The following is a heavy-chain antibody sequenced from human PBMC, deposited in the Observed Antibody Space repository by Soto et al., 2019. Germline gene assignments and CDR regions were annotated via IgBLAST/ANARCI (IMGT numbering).Heavy chain of an antibody. CDR3: ASTVTAMAAEEYFDY. D-gene: IGHD5-18*01. V-gene: IGHV4-59*01. J-gene: IGHJ4*02. Sequence: SETLSLTCTVSGGSISSYYWSWIRQPPGKGLEWIGYIYYSGSTNYNPSLKSRVTISVDTSKNQFSLKLSSVTAADTAVYYCASTVTAMAAEEYFDYWGQGTLVTLSS. CDR2: IYYSGST. CDR1: GGSISSYY.